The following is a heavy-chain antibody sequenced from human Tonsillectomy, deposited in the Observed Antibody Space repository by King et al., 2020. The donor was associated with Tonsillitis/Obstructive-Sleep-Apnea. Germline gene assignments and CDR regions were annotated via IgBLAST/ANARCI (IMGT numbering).Heavy chain of an antibody. CDR2: IIPIFGTA. Sequence: QLVQSGAEVKKPGSSVKVSCKASGGTFSSYAISWVRQAPGQGLELMGGIIPIFGTANYAQKFQGRVTITADASTSTAYMELSSLRSEDTAVYYCARGGYCSGGSCSGETGYFDYWGQGTLVTVSS. V-gene: IGHV1-69*12. D-gene: IGHD2-15*01. J-gene: IGHJ4*02. CDR3: ARGGYCSGGSCSGETGYFDY. CDR1: GGTFSSYA.